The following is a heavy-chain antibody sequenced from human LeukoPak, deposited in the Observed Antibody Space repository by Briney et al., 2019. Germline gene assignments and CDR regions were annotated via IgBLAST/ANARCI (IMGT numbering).Heavy chain of an antibody. CDR3: ARDHESSGYPTSDY. J-gene: IGHJ4*02. CDR2: ISGSGGST. V-gene: IGHV3-23*01. D-gene: IGHD3-22*01. CDR1: GFTFSSYA. Sequence: GGSLRLSCAASGFTFSSYAMSWVRQAPGKGLEWVSAISGSGGSTYYADSVKGRFTISRDNSKNTLYLQMNSLRAEDTAVYFCARDHESSGYPTSDYWSQGTLVTVSS.